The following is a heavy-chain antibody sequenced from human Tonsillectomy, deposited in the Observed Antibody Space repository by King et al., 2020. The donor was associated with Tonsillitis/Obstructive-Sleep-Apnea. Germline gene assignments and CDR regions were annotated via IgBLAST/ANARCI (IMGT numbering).Heavy chain of an antibody. Sequence: VQLVESGAEVKKPGASVKVSCKASGYTFTSHYIHWVRQAPGQGLEWMGMINPSGGSTSYAQKFQGRVTMTRDTSTSTVYMELSSLRSEDTAVYYCSTGVAAAGTVWFDPWGQGTLVTVSS. D-gene: IGHD6-13*01. CDR1: GYTFTSHY. CDR3: STGVAAAGTVWFDP. V-gene: IGHV1-46*01. CDR2: INPSGGST. J-gene: IGHJ5*02.